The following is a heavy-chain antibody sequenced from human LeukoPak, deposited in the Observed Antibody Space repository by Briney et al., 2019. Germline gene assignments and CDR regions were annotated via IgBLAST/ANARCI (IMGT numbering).Heavy chain of an antibody. CDR1: GGSISSGDYY. V-gene: IGHV4-30-4*01. Sequence: PSQTLSLTCTVSGGSISSGDYYWSWIRQPQGKGLEWIGYIYYSGSTYYNPSLKSRVTISVDTSKNQFSLKLSSVTAADTAVYYCARLTMSIVVVPAAPSADLNFDYWGQGTLVTVSS. CDR3: ARLTMSIVVVPAAPSADLNFDY. D-gene: IGHD2-2*01. J-gene: IGHJ4*02. CDR2: IYYSGST.